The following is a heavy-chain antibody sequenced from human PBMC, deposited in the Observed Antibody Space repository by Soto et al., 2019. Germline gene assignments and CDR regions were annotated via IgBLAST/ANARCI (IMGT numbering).Heavy chain of an antibody. CDR3: AKRNGLAEGAGAYYFDH. J-gene: IGHJ4*02. Sequence: EVQLLESGEGLVQPGGSLRLSCAASGLIFDNYVMNWVRQAPGKGPEWVSGISGSGEKTYYADSVTGRFTVSRDNVRNTLYLQMNSLRAEDTARYYCAKRNGLAEGAGAYYFDHWGQGALVTVSS. D-gene: IGHD1-26*01. CDR1: GLIFDNYV. V-gene: IGHV3-23*01. CDR2: ISGSGEKT.